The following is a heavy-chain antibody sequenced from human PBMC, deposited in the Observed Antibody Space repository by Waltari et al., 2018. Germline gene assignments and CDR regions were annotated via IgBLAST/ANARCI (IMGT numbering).Heavy chain of an antibody. CDR2: ISYNERNI. CDR3: ARDYCDRTNCHGMDV. CDR1: EFTFSSYA. D-gene: IGHD3-22*01. J-gene: IGHJ6*02. Sequence: QVQLVESGGGVVQPGRSLRLSCAASEFTFSSYAMHWVRQAPGKGLEGVAVISYNERNIYYVDSVKGRFTISRDNSKKMLYLQMNSRRGEDTAVYYCARDYCDRTNCHGMDVWGQGTTVTVSS. V-gene: IGHV3-30*04.